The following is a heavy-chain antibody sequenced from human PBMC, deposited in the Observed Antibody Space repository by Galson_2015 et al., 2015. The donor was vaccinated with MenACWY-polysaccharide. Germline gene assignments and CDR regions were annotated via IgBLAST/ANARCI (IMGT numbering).Heavy chain of an antibody. CDR2: ISTNNGNT. D-gene: IGHD1-26*01. V-gene: IGHV1-18*01. J-gene: IGHJ4*02. Sequence: SVKVSCKASGYTLSTYGISWVRQAPGKGLEWMGWISTNNGNTNYAQKFHGRVTMTTDTSTSTVYMDMRSLRSDDTAVYYCAGDGASTGTYDGLDYWGQGTLVTVSA. CDR3: AGDGASTGTYDGLDY. CDR1: GYTLSTYG.